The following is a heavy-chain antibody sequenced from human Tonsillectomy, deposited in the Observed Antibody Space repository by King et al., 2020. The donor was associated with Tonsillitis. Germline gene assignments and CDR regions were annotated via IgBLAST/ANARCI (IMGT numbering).Heavy chain of an antibody. CDR1: GFTFSSYA. CDR2: ISVSGGSP. J-gene: IGHJ4*02. Sequence: VQLVESGGGLVQPGGSLRLSCAASGFTFSSYAMSWVRQAPGKGLEWVSAISVSGGSPYYADSGKGRFTISIDNSKNTLYLQMNSLRAEDTAVYYCAKFCDWNYFDYWGQGTLVTVSS. D-gene: IGHD1-1*01. V-gene: IGHV3-23*04. CDR3: AKFCDWNYFDY.